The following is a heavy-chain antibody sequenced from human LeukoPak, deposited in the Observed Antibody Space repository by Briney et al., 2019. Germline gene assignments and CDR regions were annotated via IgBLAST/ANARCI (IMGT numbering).Heavy chain of an antibody. CDR2: INPNSGGT. CDR1: GGTFSSYA. V-gene: IGHV1-2*02. D-gene: IGHD3-22*01. J-gene: IGHJ4*02. Sequence: GASVTVSCKASGGTFSSYAISWVRQAPGQGLEWMGWINPNSGGTNYAQKFQGRVTMTRDTSISTAYMELSRLRSDDTAVYYCARDYYYDSSGYYYRWGQGTLVTVSS. CDR3: ARDYYYDSSGYYYR.